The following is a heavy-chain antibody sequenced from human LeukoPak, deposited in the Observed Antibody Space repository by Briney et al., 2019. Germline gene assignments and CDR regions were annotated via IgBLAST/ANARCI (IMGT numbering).Heavy chain of an antibody. D-gene: IGHD3-16*01. Sequence: GGSLRLSCAASGVTVSSNYMNWVRQAPGRGLEWVANIDQSGGRNNYVDSVKGRFTISRDNAKNSLFLEMSSLRADDTAVYFCARDVEGGTFDIWGQGTTVTVSS. CDR3: ARDVEGGTFDI. V-gene: IGHV3-7*05. CDR1: GVTVSSNY. CDR2: IDQSGGRN. J-gene: IGHJ3*02.